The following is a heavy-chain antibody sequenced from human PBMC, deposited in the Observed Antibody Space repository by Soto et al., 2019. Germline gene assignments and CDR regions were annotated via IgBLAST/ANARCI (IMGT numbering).Heavy chain of an antibody. V-gene: IGHV4-38-2*02. Sequence: SETQSLIFTVSGDSISSGSYWGWIRQPPGEGPEWIASIYHGGKTFYNPSLKSRISISVDTSKNQSSLRLTSVTAADTATYYCAGVHVMVPAGSAFESWGTGTMAT. CDR3: AGVHVMVPAGSAFES. CDR2: IYHGGKT. D-gene: IGHD1-26*01. CDR1: GDSISSGSY. J-gene: IGHJ3*01.